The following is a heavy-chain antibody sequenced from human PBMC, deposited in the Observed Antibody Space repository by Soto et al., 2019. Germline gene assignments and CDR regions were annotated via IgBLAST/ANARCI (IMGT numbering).Heavy chain of an antibody. CDR3: ASYRAALYFES. V-gene: IGHV4-59*01. D-gene: IGHD4-4*01. CDR2: VFYGGT. J-gene: IGHJ4*02. Sequence: PSETLSLTCSVSGGSMSSNYWSWLRQSPDKGLEWLGYVFYGGTDYNPSLGGRVSMSVETSKSQFSLKLTSVTVADTAVYFFASYRAALYFESWGPAILVTVFS. CDR1: GGSMSSNY.